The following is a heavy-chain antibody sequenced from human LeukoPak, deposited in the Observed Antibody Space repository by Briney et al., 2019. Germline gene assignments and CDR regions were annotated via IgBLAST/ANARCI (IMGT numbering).Heavy chain of an antibody. CDR3: ARDEEPDYYDSSGYPFFQH. D-gene: IGHD3-22*01. CDR2: IKQDGSEK. J-gene: IGHJ1*01. V-gene: IGHV3-7*01. Sequence: GGPLRLSCAASGFTFSSYWMSWVRQAPGKGLEGVANIKQDGSEKYYVDSVKGRFTISRDNAKNSLYLQMNSLRAEDTAVYYCARDEEPDYYDSSGYPFFQHWGQGTLVTVSS. CDR1: GFTFSSYW.